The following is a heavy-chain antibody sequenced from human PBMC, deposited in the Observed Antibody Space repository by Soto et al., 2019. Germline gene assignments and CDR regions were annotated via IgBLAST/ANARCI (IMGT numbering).Heavy chain of an antibody. J-gene: IGHJ4*02. V-gene: IGHV4-30-4*01. CDR1: GDSIATSDYY. CDR3: ARTVDFWGGYYPY. D-gene: IGHD3-3*01. CDR2: IYYGGSS. Sequence: SETLSLTCSVSGDSIATSDYYWSWIRQPPGKGLEWLGYIYYGGSSYYNPSLKGRATISVDTSKNQFSLKLSSVTAADTAMYYCARTVDFWGGYYPYWGPGTLVTASS.